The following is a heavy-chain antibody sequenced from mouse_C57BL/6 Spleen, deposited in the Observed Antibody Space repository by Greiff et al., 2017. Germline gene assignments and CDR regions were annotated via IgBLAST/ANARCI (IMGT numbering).Heavy chain of an antibody. CDR2: IDPENGDT. J-gene: IGHJ2*01. CDR1: GFNIKDDY. Sequence: VQLQQSGAELVRPGASVKLSCTASGFNIKDDYMHWVKQRPEQGLEWIGWIDPENGDTEYASKFQGKATITAVTSSNTAYLQLSSLTSEDTAVYYCTTDEYDEEGFDYWGQGTTLTVSS. D-gene: IGHD2-14*01. V-gene: IGHV14-4*01. CDR3: TTDEYDEEGFDY.